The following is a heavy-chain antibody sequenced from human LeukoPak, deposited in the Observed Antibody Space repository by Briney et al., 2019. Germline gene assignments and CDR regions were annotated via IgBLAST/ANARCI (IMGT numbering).Heavy chain of an antibody. CDR1: GFTFSSYA. Sequence: GRSLRLPCAASGFTFSSYAMHWVRQAPGKGLEWVAVISYDGSNKYYADSVKGRFTISRDNSKNTLYLQMNSLRAEDTAVYYCARSPDRSSTIWGQGTLVTVSS. CDR2: ISYDGSNK. D-gene: IGHD2-2*01. J-gene: IGHJ4*02. CDR3: ARSPDRSSTI. V-gene: IGHV3-30*01.